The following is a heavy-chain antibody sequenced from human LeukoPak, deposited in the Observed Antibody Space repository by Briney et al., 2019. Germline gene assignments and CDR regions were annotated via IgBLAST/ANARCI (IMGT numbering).Heavy chain of an antibody. V-gene: IGHV4-4*07. Sequence: SETLSLTCTVSGGSISSYYWSWIRQPAGKGLEWIGRIYTSGSTNCNPSPKSRVTMSVDTSKNQFSLKLSSVTAADTAVYYCARATRATYSSSWYEVAYGMDVWGQGTTVTVSS. CDR1: GGSISSYY. CDR2: IYTSGST. J-gene: IGHJ6*02. D-gene: IGHD6-13*01. CDR3: ARATRATYSSSWYEVAYGMDV.